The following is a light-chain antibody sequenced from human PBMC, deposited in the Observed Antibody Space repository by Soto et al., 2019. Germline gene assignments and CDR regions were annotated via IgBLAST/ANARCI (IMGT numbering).Light chain of an antibody. CDR2: KAS. Sequence: DIQMTQSPSTLSASVGDRVTITCRASQTISNWLAWYQQRPGKAPNLLIYKASTLESGVSSRFSGSGSGTEFTLTISSLQPDDFATYYCQHYNTYPYTFGQGTKLEI. CDR3: QHYNTYPYT. CDR1: QTISNW. V-gene: IGKV1-5*03. J-gene: IGKJ2*01.